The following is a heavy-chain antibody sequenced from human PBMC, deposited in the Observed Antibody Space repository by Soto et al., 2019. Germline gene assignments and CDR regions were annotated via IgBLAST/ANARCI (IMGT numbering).Heavy chain of an antibody. CDR3: ARRDRSGYSYWLAT. D-gene: IGHD3-22*01. V-gene: IGHV4-31*03. J-gene: IGHJ5*02. CDR2: ISDSGST. Sequence: SETLSLTCTVSGGSISDGYYWSLIRQHPGKGLEWIGSISDSGSTSYNPSLKSRLTISVDTSKNQFSLNLSSVTAADTAVYYWARRDRSGYSYWLATWGQGTLVTVSS. CDR1: GGSISDGYY.